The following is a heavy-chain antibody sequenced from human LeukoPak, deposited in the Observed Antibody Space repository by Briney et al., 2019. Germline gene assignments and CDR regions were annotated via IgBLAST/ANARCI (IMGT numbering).Heavy chain of an antibody. J-gene: IGHJ4*02. Sequence: SVKVSCNASGGTFSSHPFTWVRQAPGQGLEWMGEITPIFGTANYAQRFQGRVTITADESTSTVYMELSSLRSDDTALYYCARNSRVASTSGLNYWGQGTLVTVSS. D-gene: IGHD4-23*01. CDR2: ITPIFGTA. V-gene: IGHV1-69*13. CDR1: GGTFSSHP. CDR3: ARNSRVASTSGLNY.